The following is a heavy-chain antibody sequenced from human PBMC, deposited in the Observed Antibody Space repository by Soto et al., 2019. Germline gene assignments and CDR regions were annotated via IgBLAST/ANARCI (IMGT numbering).Heavy chain of an antibody. CDR2: IYYSGST. CDR3: AGGAGCSGGSCYRHFDY. V-gene: IGHV4-39*07. Sequence: SETLSLTCTVSGGSISSSSYYWGWIRQPPGKGLEWIGSIYYSGSTYYNPSLKSRVTISVDTSKNQFSLKLSSVTAADTAVYYCAGGAGCSGGSCYRHFDYWGRGTLVTVSS. D-gene: IGHD2-15*01. CDR1: GGSISSSSYY. J-gene: IGHJ4*02.